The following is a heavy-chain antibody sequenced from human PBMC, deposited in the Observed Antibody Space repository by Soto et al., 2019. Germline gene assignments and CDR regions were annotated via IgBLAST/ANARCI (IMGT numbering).Heavy chain of an antibody. CDR1: GFTFSSYS. J-gene: IGHJ6*02. Sequence: EVQLVESGGGLVKPGGSLRLSCAASGFTFSSYSMNWVRQAPGKGLEWVSSISSSSSYIYYADSVKGRFTNSRDNAKNSLYLQMNSLRAEDTAVYYCARTPEAGEPYGMDVWGQGTTVTVSS. V-gene: IGHV3-21*01. D-gene: IGHD3-10*01. CDR3: ARTPEAGEPYGMDV. CDR2: ISSSSSYI.